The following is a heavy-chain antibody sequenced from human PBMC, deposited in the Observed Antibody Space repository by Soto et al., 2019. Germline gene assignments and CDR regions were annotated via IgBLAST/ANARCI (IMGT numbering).Heavy chain of an antibody. V-gene: IGHV3-23*01. CDR2: IRCSGGST. CDR3: AKSLAPMIVVEDYYGMDV. D-gene: IGHD3-22*01. CDR1: GFTFSSYA. Sequence: GGSLRLSCAASGFTFSSYAMSWVRQAPGKGLEWVSAIRCSGGSTYYADSVKGRFTISRDNSKNTLYLQMNSLRAEDTAVYYWAKSLAPMIVVEDYYGMDVWGQGTTVTVS. J-gene: IGHJ6*02.